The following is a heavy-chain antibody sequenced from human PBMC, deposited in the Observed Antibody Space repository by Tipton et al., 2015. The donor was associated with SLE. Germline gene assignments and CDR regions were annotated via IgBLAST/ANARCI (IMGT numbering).Heavy chain of an antibody. CDR1: GFTFSHYG. Sequence: RSLRLSCAASGFTFSHYGMHWVRQAPGKGLEWVAIIWYDGNNKYYADSVKGRFTISRDNSESTVYLQMNSLRVEDTAVYYCAKEPPYCSRSTCYHLGSWGQGTLVTVSS. CDR3: AKEPPYCSRSTCYHLGS. V-gene: IGHV3-33*06. D-gene: IGHD2-2*01. J-gene: IGHJ5*02. CDR2: IWYDGNNK.